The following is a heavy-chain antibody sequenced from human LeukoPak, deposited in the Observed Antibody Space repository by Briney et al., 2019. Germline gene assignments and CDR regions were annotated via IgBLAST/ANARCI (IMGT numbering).Heavy chain of an antibody. CDR1: GGSISSYY. V-gene: IGHV4-59*01. CDR3: ARDRALYYYDSSGYEVKYYYYYMDV. D-gene: IGHD3-22*01. CDR2: IYYSGST. Sequence: PSETLSLTCTVSGGSISSYYWSWIRQPPGKGLEWIGYIYYSGSTNYNPSLKSRVTTSVDTSKNQFSLKLSSVTAADTAVYYCARDRALYYYDSSGYEVKYYYYYMDVWGKGTTVTVSS. J-gene: IGHJ6*03.